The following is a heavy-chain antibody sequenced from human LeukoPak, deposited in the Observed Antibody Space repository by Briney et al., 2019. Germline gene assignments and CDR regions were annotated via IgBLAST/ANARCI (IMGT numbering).Heavy chain of an antibody. D-gene: IGHD3-3*01. V-gene: IGHV4-31*03. CDR1: GGSISSGGYS. CDR3: ASNYDSWSYGFDI. Sequence: PSETLSLTCTVSGGSISSGGYSWSWIRQHPGKGLEWIGYIYYSGSTYYNPSLKSRVTISVDTSKNQFSLKLSSVTAADTAVYYCASNYDSWSYGFDIWGQGTMVTVSS. J-gene: IGHJ3*02. CDR2: IYYSGST.